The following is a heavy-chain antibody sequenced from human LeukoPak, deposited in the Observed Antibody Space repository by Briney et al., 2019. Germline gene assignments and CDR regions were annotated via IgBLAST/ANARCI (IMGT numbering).Heavy chain of an antibody. J-gene: IGHJ6*03. CDR2: INPNSCGR. CDR3: ARDLRLYSSSWYEVSNYYYYMDV. CDR1: GYTFTGYY. Sequence: ASVKVSFKASGYTFTGYYRHWVRKAPGQALEWMGWINPNSCGRKYAQKYQCRVTMTRHTSISTAYMELSRLRYDDTAVYYCARDLRLYSSSWYEVSNYYYYMDVWGKGTTVTVSS. V-gene: IGHV1-2*02. D-gene: IGHD6-13*01.